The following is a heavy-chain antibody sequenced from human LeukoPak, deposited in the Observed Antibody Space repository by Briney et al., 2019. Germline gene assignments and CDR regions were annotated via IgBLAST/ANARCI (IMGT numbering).Heavy chain of an antibody. CDR2: IYYSGST. CDR3: ARLAPIGIVVGFSGGIDY. D-gene: IGHD3-22*01. J-gene: IGHJ4*02. Sequence: PSETLSLTCTVSGGSISSSSYYWGWIRQPPGKGLEWIGSIYYSGSTYYNPSLKSRVTISVDTSKNQFSLKLSSVTAADTAVYYCARLAPIGIVVGFSGGIDYWGQGTLVTVSS. V-gene: IGHV4-39*01. CDR1: GGSISSSSYY.